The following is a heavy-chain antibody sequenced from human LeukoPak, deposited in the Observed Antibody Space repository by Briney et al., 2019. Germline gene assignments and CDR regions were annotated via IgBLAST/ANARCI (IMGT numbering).Heavy chain of an antibody. CDR1: GGFISSENW. Sequence: PSGTLSLTCAVSGGFISSENWWTWVRQPPGKGLEWIGYIYYTGGTIYNPSLKSRVTISVDTSKNQFSLRLSSVTAADTAVYYCARVRTSSYIFDYWGQGTLVTVSS. CDR3: ARVRTSSYIFDY. J-gene: IGHJ4*02. V-gene: IGHV4-4*02. CDR2: IYYTGGT. D-gene: IGHD2-2*01.